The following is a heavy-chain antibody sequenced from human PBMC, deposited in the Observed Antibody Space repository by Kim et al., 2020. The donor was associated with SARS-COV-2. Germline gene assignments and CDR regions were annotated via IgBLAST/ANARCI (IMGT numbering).Heavy chain of an antibody. J-gene: IGHJ3*02. V-gene: IGHV1-2*02. CDR2: T. D-gene: IGHD1-7*01. CDR3: ARNWNYRAFDI. Sequence: TNYAQKFQGRVTMTRDTSISTAYMELSRLRSDDTAVYYCARNWNYRAFDIWGQGTMVTVSS.